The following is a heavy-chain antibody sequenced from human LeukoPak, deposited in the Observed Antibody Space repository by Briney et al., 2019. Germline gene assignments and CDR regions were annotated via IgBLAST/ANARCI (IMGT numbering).Heavy chain of an antibody. V-gene: IGHV3-30-3*01. CDR2: ISYDGSNK. Sequence: GGSLRLSCAASGFTFSSYAMHWVRQAPGKGLEWVAVISYDGSNKYYADSVKGRFTISRDNSKNTLYLQMNSLRAEDTAVYYCARDRGAVAVTHYFDYWGQGTLVTVSS. D-gene: IGHD6-19*01. CDR1: GFTFSSYA. J-gene: IGHJ4*02. CDR3: ARDRGAVAVTHYFDY.